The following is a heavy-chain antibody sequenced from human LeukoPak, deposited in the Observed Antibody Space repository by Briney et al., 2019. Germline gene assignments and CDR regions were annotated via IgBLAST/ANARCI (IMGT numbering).Heavy chain of an antibody. D-gene: IGHD3-16*01. CDR1: GFTFSSYS. V-gene: IGHV3-21*01. CDR3: ARGGRAAYYWFDP. J-gene: IGHJ5*02. CDR2: ISSSSSYI. Sequence: GGSLRLSCAASGFTFSSYSMNWVRQAPGKGLEWASSISSSSSYIYYADSVKGRFTISRDNAKNSLYLQMNSLRAEDTAVYYCARGGRAAYYWFDPWGQGTLVTVSS.